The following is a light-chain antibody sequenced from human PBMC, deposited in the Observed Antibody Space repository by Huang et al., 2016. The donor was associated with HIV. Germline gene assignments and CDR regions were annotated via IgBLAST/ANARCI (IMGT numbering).Light chain of an antibody. CDR1: QSVSSS. V-gene: IGKV3-11*01. Sequence: EIVLTQAPATLSLSPGDRATLSCRASQSVSSSLAWYQQQPGQAPRLLIYDASNRAAGIPARFRGSGSGTDFTLTISSLEPEDFAVYYCQQRSNWPPLTFGGGTKVEIK. CDR2: DAS. CDR3: QQRSNWPPLT. J-gene: IGKJ4*01.